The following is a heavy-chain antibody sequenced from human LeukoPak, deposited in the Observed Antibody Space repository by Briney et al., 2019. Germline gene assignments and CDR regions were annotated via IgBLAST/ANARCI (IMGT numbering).Heavy chain of an antibody. V-gene: IGHV4-39*01. J-gene: IGHJ4*02. CDR3: ARARLSIVRGITNFDY. D-gene: IGHD3-10*01. CDR2: INYSGST. CDR1: GGSISSSTYY. Sequence: SETLSLTCTVSGGSISSSTYYWGWIRQPPGKGPEWIGTINYSGSTFYNPSLKSRVTISVDTSKNQFSLMLNSVTAADTALYFCARARLSIVRGITNFDYWGQGTVVTVSS.